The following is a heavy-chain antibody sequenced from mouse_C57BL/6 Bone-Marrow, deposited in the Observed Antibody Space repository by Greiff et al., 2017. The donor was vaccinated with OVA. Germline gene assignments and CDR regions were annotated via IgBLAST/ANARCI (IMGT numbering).Heavy chain of an antibody. CDR3: ARTLHYYDSTLGCYWYFDV. D-gene: IGHD1-1*01. Sequence: VQLQQSGSELRSPGSSVKLSCKDFDSEVFPLAYMSWVRQKPGHGFEWIGGILPSIGRTIYGEKFEDKATLDADTLSNTAYLELNSLTSEDSAIYYCARTLHYYDSTLGCYWYFDVWGTGTTVTVSS. J-gene: IGHJ1*03. V-gene: IGHV15-2*01. CDR2: ILPSIGRT. CDR1: DSEVFPLAY.